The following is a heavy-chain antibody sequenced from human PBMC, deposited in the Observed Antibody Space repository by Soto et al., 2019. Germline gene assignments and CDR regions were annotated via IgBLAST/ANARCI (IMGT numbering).Heavy chain of an antibody. Sequence: QVQLQESGPGLVKPSETLSLTCTVSGGSISSYYWSWIRQPPGKGLEWIGYIYYSGSTNYNPSLKSRVTISVDTSKNQFSLKLSSVTAADTAVYYCARVGTTGKYYYYYYGMDVWGQGTTVTVSS. CDR1: GGSISSYY. J-gene: IGHJ6*02. CDR3: ARVGTTGKYYYYYYGMDV. V-gene: IGHV4-59*01. D-gene: IGHD4-17*01. CDR2: IYYSGST.